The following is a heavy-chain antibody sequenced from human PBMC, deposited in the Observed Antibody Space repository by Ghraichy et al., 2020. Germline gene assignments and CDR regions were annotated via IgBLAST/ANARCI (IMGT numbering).Heavy chain of an antibody. CDR3: ARGIGYCSGGSCYRYYYGMDV. D-gene: IGHD2-15*01. J-gene: IGHJ6*02. Sequence: SQTLSLTCTVSGGSISSYYWSWIRQPPGKGLEWIGYIYYSGSTNYNPSLKSRVTISVDTSKNQFSLKLSSVTAADTAVYYCARGIGYCSGGSCYRYYYGMDVWGQGTTVTVSS. CDR1: GGSISSYY. V-gene: IGHV4-59*01. CDR2: IYYSGST.